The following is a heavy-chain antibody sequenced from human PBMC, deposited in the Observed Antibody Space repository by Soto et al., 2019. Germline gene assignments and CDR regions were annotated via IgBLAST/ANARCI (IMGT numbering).Heavy chain of an antibody. J-gene: IGHJ3*02. Sequence: PWGSLRVSCAAAGFTFSDHAMRRVRQAPGKGLEWVSAISGSGGSTYYADSVKGRFTISRDNSKNTLYLQMNSLRAEDTAVYYCAKEWVQQLVHDAFDIWGQGTMVTVSS. CDR1: GFTFSDHA. V-gene: IGHV3-23*01. CDR2: ISGSGGST. CDR3: AKEWVQQLVHDAFDI. D-gene: IGHD6-6*01.